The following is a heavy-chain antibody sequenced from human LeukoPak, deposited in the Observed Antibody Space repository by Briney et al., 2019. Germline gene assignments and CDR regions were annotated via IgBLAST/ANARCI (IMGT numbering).Heavy chain of an antibody. V-gene: IGHV4-34*01. D-gene: IGHD3-16*02. CDR3: ARGFEYDDYFWGSYRRLTSYYFDY. CDR1: GGSFSGYY. CDR2: INHSGST. J-gene: IGHJ4*02. Sequence: KPSETLSLTCAVYGGSFSGYYWSWIRQPPGKGLEWIGEINHSGSTNYNPSLKSRVTISVDTSKNQFSLKLSSVTAADTAVYYCARGFEYDDYFWGSYRRLTSYYFDYWGQGTLVTVSS.